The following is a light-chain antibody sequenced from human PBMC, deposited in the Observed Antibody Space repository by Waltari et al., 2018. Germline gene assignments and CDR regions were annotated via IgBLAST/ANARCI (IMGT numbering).Light chain of an antibody. CDR3: CSYAGGYNLLV. CDR2: DVT. V-gene: IGLV2-11*01. CDR1: TSDVGGYNF. J-gene: IGLJ2*01. Sequence: QSALTQPRSVSGSPGQSVTISCTGTTSDVGGYNFVSWYQHHPGEAPKLMIYDVTKRPSGVPDRFSGSKSGNTASLTISGLQAEDEADYYCCSYAGGYNLLVFGGGTKLTVL.